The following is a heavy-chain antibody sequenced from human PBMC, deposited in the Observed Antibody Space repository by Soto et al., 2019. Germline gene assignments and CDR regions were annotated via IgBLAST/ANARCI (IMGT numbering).Heavy chain of an antibody. CDR1: GGSISSYY. CDR2: IYYSGST. CDR3: ARHGDCSGGSCYSLAP. D-gene: IGHD2-15*01. V-gene: IGHV4-59*08. J-gene: IGHJ5*02. Sequence: LETLSLTCTVSGGSISSYYWSWIRQPTGKGLEWIGYIYYSGSTNYNPSLKSRVTISVDTSKNQFSLKLSSVTAADTAVYYCARHGDCSGGSCYSLAPWGQGTLVTVSS.